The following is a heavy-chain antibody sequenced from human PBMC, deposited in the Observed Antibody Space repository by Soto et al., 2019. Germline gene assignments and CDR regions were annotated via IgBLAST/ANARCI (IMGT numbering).Heavy chain of an antibody. V-gene: IGHV3-74*01. Sequence: EVQLVKSGGGLVQPGGSLRLSCAASGFTFSSYWMHWVRQAPGKGLVWVSRINSDGSSTSNADCVKGRFTISRDNAKNTLYLQMNSLGAEDTAVYYCARDDAGTVLDYWGQGTLVTVSS. D-gene: IGHD1-1*01. CDR3: ARDDAGTVLDY. J-gene: IGHJ4*02. CDR2: INSDGSST. CDR1: GFTFSSYW.